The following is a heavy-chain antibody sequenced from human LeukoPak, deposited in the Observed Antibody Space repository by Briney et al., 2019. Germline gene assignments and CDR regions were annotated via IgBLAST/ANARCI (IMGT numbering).Heavy chain of an antibody. J-gene: IGHJ3*02. Sequence: SETLSLTCAVSGFSISRGYNWGCIRQPPGKGLEWIGTIYHSGTTYYNPSLQSRVTISVDTSKNQFSLKMRSVTAADTAVYYCAREGPVRRRGLSAAFDIWGHGKLVTVSS. CDR2: IYHSGTT. V-gene: IGHV4-38-2*02. D-gene: IGHD4-17*01. CDR3: AREGPVRRRGLSAAFDI. CDR1: GFSISRGYN.